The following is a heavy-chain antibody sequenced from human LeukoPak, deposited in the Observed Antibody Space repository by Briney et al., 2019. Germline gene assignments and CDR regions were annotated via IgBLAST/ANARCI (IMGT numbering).Heavy chain of an antibody. CDR3: ARDDYGGNSGGNWSDP. D-gene: IGHD4-23*01. J-gene: IGHJ5*02. Sequence: SETLSLTCTVSGGSISSGGYYWSWIRQHPGKGLEWIGYIYYSGSTYYNPSLKSRVTISVDTSKNQFSLKLSSVTAADTAVYYCARDDYGGNSGGNWSDPWGQGTLVTVSS. CDR1: GGSISSGGYY. V-gene: IGHV4-31*03. CDR2: IYYSGST.